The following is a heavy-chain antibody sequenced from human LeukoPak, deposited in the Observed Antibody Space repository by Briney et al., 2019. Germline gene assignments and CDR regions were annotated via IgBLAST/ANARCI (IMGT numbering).Heavy chain of an antibody. CDR1: GFTFSSYA. J-gene: IGHJ4*02. CDR3: ARDYCSGGSCYYYPDF. D-gene: IGHD2-15*01. V-gene: IGHV3-30*01. Sequence: GGSLRLSCAASGFTFSSYAMHWVRQAPGKGLEWVSIISYEGSNKYYGDSVKGRFTISRNNSKNTLYLQMNSLRTEDTAMYYCARDYCSGGSCYYYPDFWGQGTLVTVSS. CDR2: ISYEGSNK.